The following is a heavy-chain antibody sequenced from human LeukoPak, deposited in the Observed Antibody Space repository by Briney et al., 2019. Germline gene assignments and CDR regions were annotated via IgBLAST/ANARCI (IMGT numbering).Heavy chain of an antibody. CDR1: GGSFSGYY. CDR3: ARGRGLYYYYGMDV. J-gene: IGHJ6*02. CDR2: INHSGST. Sequence: SETLSLTCAVYGGSFSGYYWSWIRQPPGKGLEWIGEINHSGSTNYNTSLKSRVTISVDTSKNQFSLKLSSVTAADTAVYYCARGRGLYYYYGMDVWGQGTTVTVSS. V-gene: IGHV4-34*01.